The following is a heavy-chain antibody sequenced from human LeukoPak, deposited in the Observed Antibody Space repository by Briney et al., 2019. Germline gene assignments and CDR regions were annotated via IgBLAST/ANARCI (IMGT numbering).Heavy chain of an antibody. CDR1: GGSISSGGYS. CDR2: IYHSGST. V-gene: IGHV4-30-2*01. Sequence: SETLSHTCAVSGGSISSGGYSWSWIRQPPGKGLEWIGYIYHSGSTYYNPSLKSRVTISVDRSKNQFSLKLSSVTAADTAVYYCATSKGYFDYWGQGTLVTVSS. CDR3: ATSKGYFDY. D-gene: IGHD2-15*01. J-gene: IGHJ4*02.